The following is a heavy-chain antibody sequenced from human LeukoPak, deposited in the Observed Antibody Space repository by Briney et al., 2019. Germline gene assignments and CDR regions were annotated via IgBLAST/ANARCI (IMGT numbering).Heavy chain of an antibody. V-gene: IGHV3-11*01. CDR2: ISSSGSTI. CDR1: GFAFSDYY. CDR3: ARNVVYYYMDV. J-gene: IGHJ6*03. Sequence: GGSLRLSCAASGFAFSDYYMRWIRQAPGKGLEWVSYISSSGSTIYYADSVKGRFTISRDNAKNSLYLQMNSLRAEDTAVYYCARNVVYYYMDVWGKGTTVTVSS. D-gene: IGHD2-21*01.